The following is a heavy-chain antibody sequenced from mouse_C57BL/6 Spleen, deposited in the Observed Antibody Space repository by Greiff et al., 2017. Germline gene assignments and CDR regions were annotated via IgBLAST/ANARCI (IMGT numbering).Heavy chain of an antibody. J-gene: IGHJ3*01. CDR3: TRDDLWFAY. CDR2: ISAGGSYT. Sequence: EVQLQESGGGLVKPGGSLKLSCAASGFTFSSYAMSWVRQTPEKRLEWVATISAGGSYTYYPDNVKGRFTISKDNAKNNLYLQLSHLKSEDTAMYYCTRDDLWFAYWGQGTLVTVSA. V-gene: IGHV5-4*01. CDR1: GFTFSSYA.